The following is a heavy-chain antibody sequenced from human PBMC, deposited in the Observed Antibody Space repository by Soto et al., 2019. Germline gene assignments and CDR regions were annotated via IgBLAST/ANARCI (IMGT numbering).Heavy chain of an antibody. V-gene: IGHV3-7*01. Sequence: PGGSLRLSCAASGFTFSNYWMTWVRQAPGKGLEWVANIKQDGGEKYYVDSVKGRFTISRGNAKNSLCLQMNSLRAEDTAVYYCASSRWLNDYYGSGSYPKPLFDYWGQGTLVTVSS. J-gene: IGHJ4*02. CDR2: IKQDGGEK. D-gene: IGHD3-10*01. CDR3: ASSRWLNDYYGSGSYPKPLFDY. CDR1: GFTFSNYW.